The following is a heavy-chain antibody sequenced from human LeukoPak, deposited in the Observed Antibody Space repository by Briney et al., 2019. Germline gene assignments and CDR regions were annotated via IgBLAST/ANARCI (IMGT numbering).Heavy chain of an antibody. Sequence: GGSLRLSCAASGFTFSSYGMHWVRQAPGKGLEWVAFIRYDGSNKYYANSAKGRFTISRDNSKNTLYLQMNSLRAEDTAVYYCAKDLEQQLVPSNWFDPWGQGTLVTVSS. CDR1: GFTFSSYG. CDR2: IRYDGSNK. V-gene: IGHV3-30*02. D-gene: IGHD6-13*01. J-gene: IGHJ5*02. CDR3: AKDLEQQLVPSNWFDP.